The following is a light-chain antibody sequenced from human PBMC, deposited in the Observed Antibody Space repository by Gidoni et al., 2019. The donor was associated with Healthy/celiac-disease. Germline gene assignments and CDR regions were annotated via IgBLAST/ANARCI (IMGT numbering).Light chain of an antibody. J-gene: IGKJ1*01. Sequence: DIQMTQSPSSLSASVGDRVTITCQASKDISNYLNWYQQKPGKAPKLLIYDSSNLETGVPSRFSGSGAGADFTFTSSSLQPEDIATYYCQQDDNLPLAFGQGTKVEIK. CDR1: KDISNY. CDR3: QQDDNLPLA. V-gene: IGKV1-33*01. CDR2: DSS.